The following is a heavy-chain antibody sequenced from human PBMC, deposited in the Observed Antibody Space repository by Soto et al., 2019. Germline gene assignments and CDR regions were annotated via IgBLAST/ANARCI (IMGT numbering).Heavy chain of an antibody. CDR1: GFTFSSYA. Sequence: SLRLSCAASGFTFSSYAIHLCRQSPCKWLEWVAVISDDGRNKYYADSVKGRFTNARDNSKNTLYLRMNSLRAEDKDVYYCARDLKSSSAYYYYGMYVWGQGTTVTVSS. J-gene: IGHJ6*02. V-gene: IGHV3-30*04. CDR3: ARDLKSSSAYYYYGMYV. D-gene: IGHD6-6*01. CDR2: ISDDGRNK.